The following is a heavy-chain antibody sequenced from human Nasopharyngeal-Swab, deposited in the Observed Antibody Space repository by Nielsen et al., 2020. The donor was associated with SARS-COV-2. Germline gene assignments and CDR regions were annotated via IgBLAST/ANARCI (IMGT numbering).Heavy chain of an antibody. CDR2: ISAYNGNT. D-gene: IGHD2-15*01. Sequence: WVRQAPGQGLEWMGWISAYNGNTNYAQRLQGRVTMTTDTSTNTAHMEMRSLRSDDTAVYYCARTGYCSGGSCYSWWFDPWGQGTLVTVSS. J-gene: IGHJ5*02. V-gene: IGHV1-18*01. CDR3: ARTGYCSGGSCYSWWFDP.